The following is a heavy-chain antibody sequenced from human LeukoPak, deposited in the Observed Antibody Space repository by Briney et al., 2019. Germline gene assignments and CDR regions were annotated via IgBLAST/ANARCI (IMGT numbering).Heavy chain of an antibody. D-gene: IGHD3-3*01. CDR3: ARGRITICGVVIATPAQIYDY. CDR1: GVSISSFY. Sequence: SETLSLTCSVYGVSISSFYWSWIRQPPGKGMEWIGYTYYYGSTNYNPSLKSRVTISVDAPKNEFSLKLSSVTSADTPVYYCARGRITICGVVIATPAQIYDYWGQGTLVTVSS. CDR2: TYYYGST. V-gene: IGHV4-59*01. J-gene: IGHJ4*02.